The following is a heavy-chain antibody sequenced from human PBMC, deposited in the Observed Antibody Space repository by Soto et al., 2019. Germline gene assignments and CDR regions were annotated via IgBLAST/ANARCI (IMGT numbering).Heavy chain of an antibody. D-gene: IGHD3-22*01. CDR2: IWHDGGEK. Sequence: QVQLVESGGGVVQPGRSLRLSCTASGFTLSDYGMHWVRQAPGKGLEWVAVIWHDGGEKYYADSVTGRFTISGDNSKNTVHLQIDSLGTEVTALYYCARDPGRDSPIDYWGQGTLVTVSS. CDR3: ARDPGRDSPIDY. J-gene: IGHJ4*02. V-gene: IGHV3-33*01. CDR1: GFTLSDYG.